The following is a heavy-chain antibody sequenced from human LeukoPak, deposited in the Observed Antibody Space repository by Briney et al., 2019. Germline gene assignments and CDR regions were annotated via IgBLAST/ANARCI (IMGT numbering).Heavy chain of an antibody. V-gene: IGHV3-13*01. J-gene: IGHJ3*02. CDR2: FGSGGDT. CDR3: ARAGGKVRGVKDGFDI. D-gene: IGHD3-10*01. Sequence: GGSLRLSCAASGFTFSSYDMHWVRQATGKGLEWVSTFGSGGDTYYPASVKGRFIISRENAKNSLYLQMNSLRAGDTAVYYCARAGGKVRGVKDGFDIWGQGTMVTVSS. CDR1: GFTFSSYD.